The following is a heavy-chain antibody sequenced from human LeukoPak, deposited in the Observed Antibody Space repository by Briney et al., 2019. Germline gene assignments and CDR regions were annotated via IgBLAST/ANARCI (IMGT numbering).Heavy chain of an antibody. Sequence: SGGSLRLSCAASGFTFSSYWMSWVRQAPGKGLEWVANIKQDGSEKYYVDSVKGRFTISRDNAKNSLYLQMNSLRAEDTAVYYCARDCSGGSCYLLDYWGQGTLVTVSS. CDR3: ARDCSGGSCYLLDY. V-gene: IGHV3-7*01. D-gene: IGHD2-15*01. J-gene: IGHJ4*02. CDR2: IKQDGSEK. CDR1: GFTFSSYW.